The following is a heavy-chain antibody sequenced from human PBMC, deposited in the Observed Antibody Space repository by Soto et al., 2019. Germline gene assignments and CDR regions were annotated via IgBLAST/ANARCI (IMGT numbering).Heavy chain of an antibody. J-gene: IGHJ5*02. D-gene: IGHD3-10*01. CDR2: ITPIFDTT. CDR1: GGTFSNYA. CDR3: APYPASLNYGFDP. Sequence: QIHLVQSGAEVKKPWSSVKISCKASGGTFSNYAISWVRQAPGQGLEWMGGITPIFDTTNYAQKFQGRLTITADTPTSTASMDLSGLRSAATAIYICAPYPASLNYGFDPWGQGALVTLSS. V-gene: IGHV1-69*06.